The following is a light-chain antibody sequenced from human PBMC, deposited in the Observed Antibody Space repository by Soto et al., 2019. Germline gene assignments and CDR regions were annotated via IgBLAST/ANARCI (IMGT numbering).Light chain of an antibody. CDR1: QSVSNNY. J-gene: IGKJ2*01. CDR3: HQYDSSYS. V-gene: IGKV3-20*01. CDR2: GAS. Sequence: EIVLTQSPGTLSLSPGERATLSCRASQSVSNNYLAWYQQKPGQAPRLLIYGASSRATGIPDRFSGSGSGTDFTLTISRLEPEDSAVYYCHQYDSSYSFGQGTKLDIK.